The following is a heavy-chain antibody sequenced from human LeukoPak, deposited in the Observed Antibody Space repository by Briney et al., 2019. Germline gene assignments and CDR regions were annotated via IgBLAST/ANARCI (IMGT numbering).Heavy chain of an antibody. Sequence: GGSLRLSCAASGFTVSHTYVSWVRQAPGKGLEWVSVIYSGGSTYYGDSVKGRFTMSRDNSKNTLYLQMNSLRAEDTAVYYCARDGKSSGWFVWFDSWGQGTLVTVSS. CDR2: IYSGGST. CDR1: GFTVSHTY. D-gene: IGHD6-19*01. J-gene: IGHJ5*01. V-gene: IGHV3-53*01. CDR3: ARDGKSSGWFVWFDS.